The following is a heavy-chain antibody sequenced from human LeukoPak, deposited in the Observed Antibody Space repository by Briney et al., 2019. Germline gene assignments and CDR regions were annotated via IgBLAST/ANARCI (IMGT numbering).Heavy chain of an antibody. Sequence: GGSLRLSCAASGLTVSGNYMCWVRQAPGKGLEWVSGINWNGGSTGYAGSVKGRFTISRDNAKNSLYLQMNSLSAEDTALYYCAKNLGSGWYFPFDYWGQGTLVTVSS. J-gene: IGHJ4*02. V-gene: IGHV3-20*04. CDR1: GLTVSGNY. CDR2: INWNGGST. D-gene: IGHD6-19*01. CDR3: AKNLGSGWYFPFDY.